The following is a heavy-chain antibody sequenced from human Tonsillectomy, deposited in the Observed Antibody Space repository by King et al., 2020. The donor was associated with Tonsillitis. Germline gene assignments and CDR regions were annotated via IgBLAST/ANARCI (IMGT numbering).Heavy chain of an antibody. Sequence: VQLVESGGGLVQPGRSLRLSCAASGFTFHDYAMHWVRQAPGKGLEWVSGISWNSGDIAYADSVKGRFTISRDNAKTSLYLQMDSLRPEDTALYYCAKVLWGAYAFDRWGQGTMGTVSS. J-gene: IGHJ3*01. V-gene: IGHV3-9*01. CDR2: ISWNSGDI. D-gene: IGHD3-16*01. CDR1: GFTFHDYA. CDR3: AKVLWGAYAFDR.